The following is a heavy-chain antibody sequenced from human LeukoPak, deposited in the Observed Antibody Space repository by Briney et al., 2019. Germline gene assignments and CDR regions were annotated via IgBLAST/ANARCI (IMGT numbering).Heavy chain of an antibody. Sequence: ASVKVSCKASGYTFTGYYMHWVRQAPGQGLEWMGRINPNSGGTNYAQKFQGRVTMTRDTSISTAYMELSRLRSDDTAVYYCARSVGTMIVVFDYWGQGTLVTASS. J-gene: IGHJ4*02. CDR2: INPNSGGT. V-gene: IGHV1-2*06. D-gene: IGHD3-22*01. CDR1: GYTFTGYY. CDR3: ARSVGTMIVVFDY.